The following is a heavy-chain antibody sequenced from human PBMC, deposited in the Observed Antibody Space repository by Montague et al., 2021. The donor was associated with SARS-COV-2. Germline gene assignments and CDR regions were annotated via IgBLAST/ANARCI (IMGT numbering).Heavy chain of an antibody. D-gene: IGHD4-11*01. V-gene: IGHV4-39*01. J-gene: IGHJ4*01. CDR3: ARNLPPATIFTVVTHFDF. Sequence: SETLSLTCNVSGDSVASNNYYWGWLHQPPGRGLEWIASVFHTGKAFYNPSLKSRSSISVDTATNQVSLKLTSVSGADTALYFCARNLPPATIFTVVTHFDFWGHGTRVTVS. CDR1: GDSVASNNYY. CDR2: VFHTGKA.